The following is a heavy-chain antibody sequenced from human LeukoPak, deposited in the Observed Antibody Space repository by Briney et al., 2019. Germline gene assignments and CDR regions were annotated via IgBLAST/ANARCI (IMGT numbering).Heavy chain of an antibody. J-gene: IGHJ5*02. Sequence: GRSLRLSCAASGFTFDDYAMHWVRQAPGKGLEWVSGISWNSGSIGYADSVKGRFTISRDNAKNSLYLQMNSLRAEDTALYYCEKGGAANWFAPGAGEPRVTVSS. CDR2: ISWNSGSI. V-gene: IGHV3-9*01. D-gene: IGHD6-25*01. CDR1: GFTFDDYA. CDR3: EKGGAANWFAP.